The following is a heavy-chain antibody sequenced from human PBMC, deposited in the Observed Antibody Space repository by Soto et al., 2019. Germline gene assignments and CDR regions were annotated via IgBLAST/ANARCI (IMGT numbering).Heavy chain of an antibody. CDR3: ARVRAGAANGYYGMDV. CDR2: ISTRGSTI. Sequence: DVKLVESGGGLVQPGGSLRLSCSASGFTLSDYELHWVRQAPGKGLEWVSYISTRGSTIYYADSVKGRFTISRDNAKNSLYLEMNRLRPEDTGVYYCARVRAGAANGYYGMDVW. D-gene: IGHD1-26*01. V-gene: IGHV3-48*03. J-gene: IGHJ6*01. CDR1: GFTLSDYE.